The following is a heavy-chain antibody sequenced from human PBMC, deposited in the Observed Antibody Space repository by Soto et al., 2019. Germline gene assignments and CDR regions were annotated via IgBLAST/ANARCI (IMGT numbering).Heavy chain of an antibody. V-gene: IGHV1-18*01. J-gene: IGHJ4*02. CDR3: ARDLGGSYYAPVDY. Sequence: QVQLVQSGAEVKKPGASVKVSCKASGYTFTSYGISWVRQAPGQGLEWMGWISAYTGNTKYAQKFQGRVTMTTDTPTSTAYMELRSLRSDDTAVYYCARDLGGSYYAPVDYWGQGTLVTVSS. CDR2: ISAYTGNT. D-gene: IGHD1-26*01. CDR1: GYTFTSYG.